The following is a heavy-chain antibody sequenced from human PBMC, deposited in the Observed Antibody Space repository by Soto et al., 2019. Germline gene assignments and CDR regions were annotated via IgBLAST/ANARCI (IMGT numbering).Heavy chain of an antibody. D-gene: IGHD3-3*01. CDR3: AKKLSGYSPFDY. CDR2: ISGSGGTT. CDR1: EFTFSSYT. Sequence: EVQLLESGGGLVQPGESLRLSCAASEFTFSSYTMTWVRQAPGTGLEWVSLISGSGGTTYYADAVKGRFTISRDNSKNTVYLQMNSLRAEDTAIYYCAKKLSGYSPFDYWGQGTLVTVSS. V-gene: IGHV3-23*01. J-gene: IGHJ4*02.